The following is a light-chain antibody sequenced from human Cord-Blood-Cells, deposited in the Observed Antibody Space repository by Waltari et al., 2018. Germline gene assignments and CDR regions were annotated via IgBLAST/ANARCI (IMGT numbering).Light chain of an antibody. CDR3: QQSYSTPT. J-gene: IGKJ4*01. CDR1: KSISSY. CDR2: AAS. Sequence: DIQMTQSPSSLSASVGDRVTITCRASKSISSYLNWYQQKPGKAPKLLVYAASSLQSGVPSSFSGSGSGTDFTLSISSLQPEDFATHYCQQSYSTPTFGGGPKVEIK. V-gene: IGKV1-39*01.